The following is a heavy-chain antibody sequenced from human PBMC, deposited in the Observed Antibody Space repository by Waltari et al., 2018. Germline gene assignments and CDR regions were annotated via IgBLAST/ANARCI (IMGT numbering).Heavy chain of an antibody. V-gene: IGHV1-69*04. J-gene: IGHJ4*02. CDR3: ARSPAHGSGSSSVDY. Sequence: QVQLVQSGAEVKKPGSSVKVSCKASGGTFSSYAISWVRQAPGQGLEWMGGIIPILGIANYAQKFQGRVTITADESTSTAYMELSSLRSEDTAVYYCARSPAHGSGSSSVDYWGQGTLVTVSS. CDR2: IIPILGIA. CDR1: GGTFSSYA. D-gene: IGHD3-10*01.